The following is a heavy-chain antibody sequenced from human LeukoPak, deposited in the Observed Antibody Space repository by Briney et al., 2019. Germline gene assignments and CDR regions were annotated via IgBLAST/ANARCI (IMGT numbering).Heavy chain of an antibody. CDR2: IYYSGST. CDR1: GGSISSYY. J-gene: IGHJ4*02. D-gene: IGHD3-22*01. CDR3: ARSGYYYDSSSYFLPLDY. Sequence: PSETLSLTCTVSGGSISSYYWSWIRQPPGKGLEWIGYIYYSGSTNYNPSLKSRVTISVDTSKNQFSLKLSSVTAADTAVYYCARSGYYYDSSSYFLPLDYWGQGTLVTVSS. V-gene: IGHV4-59*08.